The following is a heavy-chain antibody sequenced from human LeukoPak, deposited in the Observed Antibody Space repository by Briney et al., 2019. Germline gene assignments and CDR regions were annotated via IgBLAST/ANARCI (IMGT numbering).Heavy chain of an antibody. D-gene: IGHD3-3*01. Sequence: PGGSLRLSCAASGFTFSSYSMNWVRQAPGKGLEWASSISSSSSYIYYADSVKGRFTISRDNAKNSLYLQMNSLRAEDTAVYYCARERIYYDFWSSYPSPLDYWGQGTLVTVSS. CDR1: GFTFSSYS. V-gene: IGHV3-21*01. J-gene: IGHJ4*02. CDR3: ARERIYYDFWSSYPSPLDY. CDR2: ISSSSSYI.